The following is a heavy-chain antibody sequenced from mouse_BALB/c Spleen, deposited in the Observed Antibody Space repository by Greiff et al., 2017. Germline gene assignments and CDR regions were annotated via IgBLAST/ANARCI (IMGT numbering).Heavy chain of an antibody. J-gene: IGHJ3*01. D-gene: IGHD2-4*01. CDR2: ISNGGGST. V-gene: IGHV5-12-2*01. CDR3: ARQGDYDPWFAY. Sequence: EVQLVESGGGLVQPGGSLKLSCAASGFTFSSYTMSWVRQTPEKRLEWVAYISNGGGSTYYPDTVKGRFTISRDNAKNTLYLQMSSLKSEDTAMYYCARQGDYDPWFAYWGQGTLVTVSA. CDR1: GFTFSSYT.